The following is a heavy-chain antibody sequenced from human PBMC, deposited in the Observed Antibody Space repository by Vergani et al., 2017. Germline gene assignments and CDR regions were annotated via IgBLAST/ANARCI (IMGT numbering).Heavy chain of an antibody. CDR1: GGSIRSTFYY. CDR3: SRQNPYGSAHVDF. D-gene: IGHD3-10*01. CDR2: IYSSGST. Sequence: QLQLQESDPGLVKPSETLSLTCTVSGGSIRSTFYYWGWIRQPPGKGLEWIGTIYSSGSTYYNPSLKSRVTISVDTSKNQFSLKLNSVTAADTAVYYCSRQNPYGSAHVDFWGRGVLVTVSA. J-gene: IGHJ4*02. V-gene: IGHV4-39*01.